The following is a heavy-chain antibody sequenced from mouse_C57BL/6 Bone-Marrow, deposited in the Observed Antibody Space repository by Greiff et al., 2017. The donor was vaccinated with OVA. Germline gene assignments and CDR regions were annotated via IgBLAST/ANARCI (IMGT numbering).Heavy chain of an antibody. D-gene: IGHD6-2*01. J-gene: IGHJ3*01. CDR3: ARPSLAWCAY. V-gene: IGHV1-77*01. Sequence: VQLHQSGAELVKPGASVKLSCKASGYTFTDYYINWVKQRPGPGLAWIGNIGPGSGRTYYNEKFKGKATLTADKSSSTAYLQLSSLTSEDAAVYFCARPSLAWCAYWGQGTLGTVYA. CDR2: IGPGSGRT. CDR1: GYTFTDYY.